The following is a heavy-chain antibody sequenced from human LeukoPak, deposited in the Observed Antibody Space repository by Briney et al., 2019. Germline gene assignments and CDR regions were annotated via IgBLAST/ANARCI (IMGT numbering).Heavy chain of an antibody. D-gene: IGHD3-10*01. CDR3: ARGYYYGSGSYYPLAY. Sequence: PGGSLRLSCAASGFTFSSYSMNWVRQAPGKGLEWVSSISSSSSYIYYADSVKGRFTISRDNAKNSLYLQMNSLRAEDTAVYYCARGYYYGSGSYYPLAYWGQGTPVTVSS. V-gene: IGHV3-21*01. CDR1: GFTFSSYS. J-gene: IGHJ4*02. CDR2: ISSSSSYI.